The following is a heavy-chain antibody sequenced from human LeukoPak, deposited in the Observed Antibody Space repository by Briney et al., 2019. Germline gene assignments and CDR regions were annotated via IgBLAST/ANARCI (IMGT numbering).Heavy chain of an antibody. CDR3: AREPHSSGSYSGDAFDI. D-gene: IGHD1-26*01. CDR1: GGSISSGSYF. CDR2: IYISGGT. V-gene: IGHV4-61*02. Sequence: SETLSLTYTVSGGSISSGSYFWSWIRQPAGKGLEWIGRIYISGGTNCNASLKSRVTISIDTSKNQLSLKLSSVTAADTAVYYCAREPHSSGSYSGDAFDIWGQGTMVTVSS. J-gene: IGHJ3*02.